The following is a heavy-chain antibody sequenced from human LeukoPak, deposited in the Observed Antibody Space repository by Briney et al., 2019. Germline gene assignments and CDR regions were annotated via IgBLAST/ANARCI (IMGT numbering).Heavy chain of an antibody. V-gene: IGHV5-51*01. J-gene: IGHJ4*02. CDR3: ARASRDGYNQNFDH. CDR1: GYDFSAYW. Sequence: GESLKISCKGLGYDFSAYWNAWVRQRPGKGLEWMGIIYPGGSETRYDPSFQGQVTISADRSTSTAYLQWSSLRASDTAMYYCARASRDGYNQNFDHWGQGTLVTVSS. CDR2: IYPGGSET. D-gene: IGHD5-24*01.